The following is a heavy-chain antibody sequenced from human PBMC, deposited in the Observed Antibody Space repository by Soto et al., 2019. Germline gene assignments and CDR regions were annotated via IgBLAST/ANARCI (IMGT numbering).Heavy chain of an antibody. Sequence: QVQLQESGPGLVKPSQTLSLTCTVSGGSISSGGYYWSWIRQHPGKGLEWIGYIYYSGRTYYNPSLKSRVTISVDTSKTQFSLKLSSVTAAATAVYYCARGYYGASGDWFDPWGQGTLVTVSS. CDR1: GGSISSGGYY. V-gene: IGHV4-31*03. CDR3: ARGYYGASGDWFDP. CDR2: IYYSGRT. J-gene: IGHJ5*02. D-gene: IGHD4-17*01.